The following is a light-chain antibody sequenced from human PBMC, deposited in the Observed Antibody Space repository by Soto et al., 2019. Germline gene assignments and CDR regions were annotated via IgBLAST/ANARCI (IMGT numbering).Light chain of an antibody. J-gene: IGLJ1*01. CDR1: SSNIGSPHG. CDR2: GND. V-gene: IGLV1-40*01. Sequence: QSVLTQPPSVSGAPGQRVTISCTGSSSNIGSPHGVHWYQQVPGTAPKLLIYGNDNRPSGVPDRFSGSKSGSSASLAITGVQAEDEADYYCQSYDRSLRGYVFGTGTKLTVL. CDR3: QSYDRSLRGYV.